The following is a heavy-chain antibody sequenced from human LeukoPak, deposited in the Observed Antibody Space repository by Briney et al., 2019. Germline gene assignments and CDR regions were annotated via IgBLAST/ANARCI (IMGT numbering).Heavy chain of an antibody. CDR3: LLEWYDAFDI. V-gene: IGHV3-15*01. CDR2: IKSKTDGGTT. D-gene: IGHD3-3*01. Sequence: GGSLRLSCAASGFTFSNAWMSWVRQAPGKGLEWVGRIKSKTDGGTTDYAAPVKGRFTISRDNSKNSLYLQMNSLRAEDTAVYYCLLEWYDAFDIWGQGTMVTVSS. J-gene: IGHJ3*02. CDR1: GFTFSNAW.